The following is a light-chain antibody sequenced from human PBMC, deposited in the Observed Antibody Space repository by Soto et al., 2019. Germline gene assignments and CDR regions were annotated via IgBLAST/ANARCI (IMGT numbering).Light chain of an antibody. Sequence: QTVVTQTPSESGTPGQRVTFSCSGGSSNIGGNYVSWFQQLPGMAPKLLIYETYKRPSGVPDRFSGSKSGTSASLAISGLQSEDEADYYCAAWDDNLNVVVFGGGIKLTVL. CDR1: SSNIGGNY. CDR3: AAWDDNLNVVV. V-gene: IGLV1-44*01. J-gene: IGLJ3*02. CDR2: ETY.